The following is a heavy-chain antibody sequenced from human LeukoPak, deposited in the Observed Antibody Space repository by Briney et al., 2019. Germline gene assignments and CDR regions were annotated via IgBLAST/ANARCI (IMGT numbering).Heavy chain of an antibody. CDR1: GGSISSGSYY. CDR2: IYTSGST. J-gene: IGHJ4*02. CDR3: ARVRSSGWLTDY. Sequence: PSETLSLTCTVSGGSISSGSYYWSWIRQPAGKGLEWIGRIYTSGSTNYNPSLKSRVTISVDTSKNQFSLKLSSVTAADTAVYYCARVRSSGWLTDYWGQGTLVTVSS. D-gene: IGHD6-19*01. V-gene: IGHV4-61*02.